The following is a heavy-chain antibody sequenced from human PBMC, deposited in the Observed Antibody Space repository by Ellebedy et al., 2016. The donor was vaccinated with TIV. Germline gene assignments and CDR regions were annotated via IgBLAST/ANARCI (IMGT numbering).Heavy chain of an antibody. D-gene: IGHD2-21*02. J-gene: IGHJ6*02. CDR2: INAGNGNT. CDR1: GYTFTSYA. CDR3: ARGVTASYYYYYGMDV. Sequence: ASVKVSCKASGYTFTSYAMHWVRQAPGQRLEWMGWINAGNGNTKSSQKFQGRVTMTRDTSISTAYMELSRLRSDDTAVYYCARGVTASYYYYYGMDVWGQGTTVTASS. V-gene: IGHV1-3*01.